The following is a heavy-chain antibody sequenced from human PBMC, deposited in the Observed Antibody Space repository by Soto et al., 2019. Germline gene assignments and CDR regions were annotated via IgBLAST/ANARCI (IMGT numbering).Heavy chain of an antibody. CDR1: GYSFTKYW. CDR3: ARYCSSSSCSQLYGMDV. J-gene: IGHJ6*02. V-gene: IGHV5-10-1*01. Sequence: GESLKISPKGSGYSFTKYWIIWVRQVPGKGLEWMGRIDTSYSYSHYSPSFQGHVTISVDKSISTGYLQWSSLKASDTAMYYCARYCSSSSCSQLYGMDVWGQGTTVTVSS. CDR2: IDTSYSYS. D-gene: IGHD2-2*01.